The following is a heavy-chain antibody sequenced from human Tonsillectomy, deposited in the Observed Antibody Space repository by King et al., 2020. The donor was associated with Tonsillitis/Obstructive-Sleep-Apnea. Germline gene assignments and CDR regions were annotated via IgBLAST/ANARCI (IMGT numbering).Heavy chain of an antibody. V-gene: IGHV3-21*01. CDR2: ISSSSSYI. CDR3: ASGCSSWDTFDQ. CDR1: GFTFSSYS. Sequence: QLVQSGGGLVKPGGSLRLSCAASGFTFSSYSMNWVRQAPGKGLEWVSSISSSSSYIYYADSVKGRFTISRDNAKNSLYLQMNSLRAEDTAVYYCASGCSSWDTFDQRGQGTLVTVSS. D-gene: IGHD6-13*01. J-gene: IGHJ4*02.